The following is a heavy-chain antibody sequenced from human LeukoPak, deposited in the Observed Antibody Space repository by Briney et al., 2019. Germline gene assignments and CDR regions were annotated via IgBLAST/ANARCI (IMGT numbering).Heavy chain of an antibody. Sequence: GGSLRLFCTASGFTFGDSTMTWFRQAPGKGLEWVGFVRTKAYGGTREYAASVKGRFTISRDDSKSIAYLQMNSLKTEDTAVYYCTRGAYGFFQHWGQGTLVTVSS. V-gene: IGHV3-49*03. D-gene: IGHD5-12*01. CDR2: VRTKAYGGTR. CDR3: TRGAYGFFQH. J-gene: IGHJ1*01. CDR1: GFTFGDST.